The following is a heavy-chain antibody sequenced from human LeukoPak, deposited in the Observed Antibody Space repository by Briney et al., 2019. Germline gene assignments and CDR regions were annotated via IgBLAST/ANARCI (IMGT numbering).Heavy chain of an antibody. V-gene: IGHV4-59*12. CDR1: GGSISSYY. Sequence: PSETLSLTCTVSGGSISSYYWSWIRQPPGKGLEWIGYIYYSGSTNYNPSLKSRVTISVDTSKNQFSLKLSSVTAADTAVYYCAREQFQSAHIWGQGTMVTVSS. CDR2: IYYSGST. CDR3: AREQFQSAHI. J-gene: IGHJ3*02. D-gene: IGHD5-24*01.